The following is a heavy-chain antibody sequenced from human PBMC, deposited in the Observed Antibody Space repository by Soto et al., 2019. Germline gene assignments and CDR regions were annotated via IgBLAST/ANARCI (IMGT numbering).Heavy chain of an antibody. CDR2: INPNSGGT. D-gene: IGHD4-17*01. Sequence: GASVKVSCKASGYTFTGYYMHWVRQAPGQGLEWMGWINPNSGGTNYAQKFQGWVTMTRDTSISTAYMELSRLRSDDTAVYYCARDSINDYGEYQTHYGMDVWGQGTTVTVSS. CDR3: ARDSINDYGEYQTHYGMDV. J-gene: IGHJ6*02. V-gene: IGHV1-2*04. CDR1: GYTFTGYY.